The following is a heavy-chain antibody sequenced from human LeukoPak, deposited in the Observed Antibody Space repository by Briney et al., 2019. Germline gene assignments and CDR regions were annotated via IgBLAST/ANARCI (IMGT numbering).Heavy chain of an antibody. CDR1: GGTFSSYA. V-gene: IGHV1-69*13. CDR2: IIPIFGTA. CDR3: AREEGYCSGGSCYSAYYYGMDV. J-gene: IGHJ6*04. Sequence: SVKVSCKASGGTFSSYAISWVRQAPGQGLEWMGGIIPIFGTANYAQKFQGRVTITADESTSTAYMELSSLRSEDTAVYYCAREEGYCSGGSCYSAYYYGMDVWGKGTTVSVSS. D-gene: IGHD2-15*01.